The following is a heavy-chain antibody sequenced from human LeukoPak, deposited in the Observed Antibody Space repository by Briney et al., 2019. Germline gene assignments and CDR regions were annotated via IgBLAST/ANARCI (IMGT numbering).Heavy chain of an antibody. CDR3: ATRVYCGGDCVGFDP. CDR2: ITPIFGTA. J-gene: IGHJ5*02. CDR1: GGTFSSYA. V-gene: IGHV1-69*13. D-gene: IGHD2-21*02. Sequence: ASVKVSCKASGGTFSSYAISWVRQAPGQGLEWMGGITPIFGTANYAQKFQGRVTITADESTSTAYMELSSLRSEDTAVYYCATRVYCGGDCVGFDPWGQGTLVTVSS.